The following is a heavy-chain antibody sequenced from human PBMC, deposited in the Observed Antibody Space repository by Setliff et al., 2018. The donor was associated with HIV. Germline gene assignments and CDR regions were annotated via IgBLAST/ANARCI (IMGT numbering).Heavy chain of an antibody. D-gene: IGHD2-21*02. J-gene: IGHJ1*01. CDR3: ARHYGAVKSVVTVVAKYFPH. V-gene: IGHV4-39*01. CDR1: GGSIRSSSYY. CDR2: IYYRGNT. Sequence: PSETLSLTCNVSGGSIRSSSYYWGWIRQPPGKGLEWIGSIYYRGNTYYNPSLKSRVTISVDTSKNQFSLKFTSVTAADTAMYYCARHYGAVKSVVTVVAKYFPHWGQGTLVTVSS.